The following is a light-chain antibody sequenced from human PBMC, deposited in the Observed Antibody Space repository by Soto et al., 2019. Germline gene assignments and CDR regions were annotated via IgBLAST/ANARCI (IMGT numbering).Light chain of an antibody. CDR3: ATWDDSLKGV. J-gene: IGLJ3*02. CDR2: TND. V-gene: IGLV1-44*01. Sequence: QLVLTQPPSASGTPGQRVTISCSGRSSNIGSNAVNWFQQVPGTAPKLLIYTNDQRPSGVPDRFSGSKSGTSASLAISGLQSEDEADYYCATWDDSLKGVFGGGTQLTVL. CDR1: SSNIGSNA.